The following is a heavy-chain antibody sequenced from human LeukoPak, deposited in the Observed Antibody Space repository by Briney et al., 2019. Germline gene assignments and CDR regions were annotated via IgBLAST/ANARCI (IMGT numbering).Heavy chain of an antibody. CDR3: ARDFGGLNY. J-gene: IGHJ4*02. D-gene: IGHD3-16*01. Sequence: SETLSHTCTGTGGTLSSYHWSWLRQPPGKGLEWIGYIYYSGSTNYNPSLKSRVTISVDTSKNQFSLKLSSVTAADTAVYYCARDFGGLNYWGQGTLVTVSS. V-gene: IGHV4-59*12. CDR2: IYYSGST. CDR1: GGTLSSYH.